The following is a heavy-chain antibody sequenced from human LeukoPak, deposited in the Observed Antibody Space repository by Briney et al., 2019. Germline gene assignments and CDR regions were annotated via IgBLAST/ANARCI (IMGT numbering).Heavy chain of an antibody. D-gene: IGHD6-19*01. Sequence: GGSLRLSRAASGFTFSSYSMNWVRQAPGKGLEWVSYISSSSSTIYYADSVKGRFTISRDNAKNSLYLQMNSLRAEDTAVYYCARETDSSGWYAFDYWGQGTLVTVSS. V-gene: IGHV3-48*01. CDR1: GFTFSSYS. CDR3: ARETDSSGWYAFDY. CDR2: ISSSSSTI. J-gene: IGHJ4*02.